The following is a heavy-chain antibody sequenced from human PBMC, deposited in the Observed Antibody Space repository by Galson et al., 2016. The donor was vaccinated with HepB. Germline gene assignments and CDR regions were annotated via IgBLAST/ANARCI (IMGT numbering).Heavy chain of an antibody. V-gene: IGHV3-7*05. J-gene: IGHJ4*02. D-gene: IGHD3-16*01. Sequence: SLRLSCAASGFTFSNYWMSWVRQAPGKGLEWVANIKQDGSEKYYVDSVKGRFTISRDNAKNSLYLQMNSLRVEDTAVYYCARARSWGGYYFDNWRQGTLVTVSS. CDR3: ARARSWGGYYFDN. CDR2: IKQDGSEK. CDR1: GFTFSNYW.